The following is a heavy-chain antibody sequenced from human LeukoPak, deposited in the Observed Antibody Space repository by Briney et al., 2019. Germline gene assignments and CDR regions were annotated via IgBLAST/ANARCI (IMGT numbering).Heavy chain of an antibody. CDR1: GYSHTSDW. V-gene: IGHV1-46*01. J-gene: IGHJ4*02. CDR2: INSGSGSV. D-gene: IGHD4-11*01. CDR3: TREVVGTTIKNFDS. Sequence: ASVKVSCKASGYSHTSDWMHWVRQAPGQGLEWMGAINSGSGSVSHAQKLQGRVTMTRDTATSTVCMELSSLGSEDTAVYYCTREVVGTTIKNFDSWGQGTLVTVSP.